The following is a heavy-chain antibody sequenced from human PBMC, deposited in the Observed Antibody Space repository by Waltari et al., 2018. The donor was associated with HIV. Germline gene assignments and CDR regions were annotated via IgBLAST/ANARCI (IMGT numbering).Heavy chain of an antibody. V-gene: IGHV1-18*04. D-gene: IGHD3-16*01. J-gene: IGHJ4*02. Sequence: QIQLVESGGEMKKTGASVKVSCKASGYSFRSYSISWVRQAPGKGLEWMGWISGYKYNKKYAEKFQGRVTMTTDTSTSTAYMELRNLRSDDTAMYYCARVESMLRVVHFDYWGQGTLVTVSS. CDR3: ARVESMLRVVHFDY. CDR2: ISGYKYNK. CDR1: GYSFRSYS.